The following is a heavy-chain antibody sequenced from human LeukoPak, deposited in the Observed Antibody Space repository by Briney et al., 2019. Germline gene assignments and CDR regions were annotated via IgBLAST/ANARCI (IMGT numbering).Heavy chain of an antibody. D-gene: IGHD3-22*01. J-gene: IGHJ4*02. CDR1: GFTFDDYA. V-gene: IGHV3-9*03. CDR3: AKGTMIVVAVGDYFDY. Sequence: PGGSLRLSCAASGFTFDDYAMHWVRQAPGKGLAWVSGISWNSVNIGYADSVKGRFTISRDNAKNSLYLQMNSLRAEDMALYYCAKGTMIVVAVGDYFDYWGQGTLVTVSS. CDR2: ISWNSVNI.